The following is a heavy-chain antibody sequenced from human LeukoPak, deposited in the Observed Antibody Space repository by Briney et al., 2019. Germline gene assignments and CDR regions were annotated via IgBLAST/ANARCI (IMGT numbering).Heavy chain of an antibody. D-gene: IGHD2-15*01. CDR2: IIPILGIA. V-gene: IGHV1-69*04. CDR3: AVQGYGSGGSCDHY. CDR1: GGTFSSYA. J-gene: IGHJ4*02. Sequence: SVKVSCKASGGTFSSYAISWVRQAPGQGLEWMGRIIPILGIANYAQKFQGRVTITADKSTSTAYMELSSLRSEDTAVYYCAVQGYGSGGSCDHYWGQGTLVTVSS.